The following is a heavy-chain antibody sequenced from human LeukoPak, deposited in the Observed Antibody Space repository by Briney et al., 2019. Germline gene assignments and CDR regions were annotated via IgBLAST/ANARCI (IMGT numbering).Heavy chain of an antibody. D-gene: IGHD5-18*01. Sequence: ASVKVSCKASGYTFTSYGISWVRQAPGQGPEWMGWINPNSGGTNYAQKFQGRVTMTRDTSISTAYMELSRLRSDDTAVYYCARDTRYSYGLPDYWGQGTLVTVSS. J-gene: IGHJ4*02. V-gene: IGHV1-2*02. CDR3: ARDTRYSYGLPDY. CDR2: INPNSGGT. CDR1: GYTFTSYG.